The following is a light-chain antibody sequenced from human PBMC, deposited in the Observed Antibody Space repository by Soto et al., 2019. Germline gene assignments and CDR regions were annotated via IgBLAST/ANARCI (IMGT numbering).Light chain of an antibody. Sequence: DIQMTQSPSSLSASIGDRVTITCRASQTTKKYVNWYQHKPGKAPKLLIFAASSLQNGVPPRFSGSGSGTDFTLTISSLQPEDLATYYCQQSYSFGGGTKVEIK. V-gene: IGKV1-39*01. CDR2: AAS. CDR1: QTTKKY. J-gene: IGKJ4*01. CDR3: QQSYS.